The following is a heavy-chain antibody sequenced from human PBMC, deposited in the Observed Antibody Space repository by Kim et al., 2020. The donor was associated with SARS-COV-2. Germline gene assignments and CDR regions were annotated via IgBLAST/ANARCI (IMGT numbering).Heavy chain of an antibody. D-gene: IGHD2-15*01. CDR1: DGSLSGL. Sequence: SETLSLTCTVSDGSLSGLAWIRQPPGKGLEWIGNIYSSGSIYYSPSHKSRVTMSADTSKSQFSLRLSSVAAADTAVYYCARIYSSNFYLDVWGKGTSVTV. J-gene: IGHJ6*03. V-gene: IGHV4-39*01. CDR3: ARIYSSNFYLDV. CDR2: IYSSGSI.